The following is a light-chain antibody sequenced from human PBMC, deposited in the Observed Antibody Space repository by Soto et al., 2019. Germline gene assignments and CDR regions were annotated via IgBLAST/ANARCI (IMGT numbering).Light chain of an antibody. V-gene: IGLV2-18*02. CDR3: NSYTSRSTYV. Sequence: QSALTQPPSVSGSPGQSVTISCTGTISDAGFYARVAWYQQSPGAAPKLLIYDVSNRPSGVPDRFSGSQSGTTASLTISGLQPEDEADYYCNSYTSRSTYVFGTGTKLTVL. CDR1: ISDAGFYAR. CDR2: DVS. J-gene: IGLJ1*01.